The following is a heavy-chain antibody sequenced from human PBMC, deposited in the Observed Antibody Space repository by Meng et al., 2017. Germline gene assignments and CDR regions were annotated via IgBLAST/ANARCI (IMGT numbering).Heavy chain of an antibody. Sequence: GESLKISCKGSGYSFTSYWIGWVRQMPGKGLEWMGIIYPGDSDTRYSTSFQGQVTISADKSISAAYLQWSSLKASDTAMYYCARSVNSGYEGFYYYYGMDVWGQGTTVTVSS. CDR2: IYPGDSDT. CDR3: ARSVNSGYEGFYYYYGMDV. V-gene: IGHV5-51*01. D-gene: IGHD5-12*01. CDR1: GYSFTSYW. J-gene: IGHJ6*02.